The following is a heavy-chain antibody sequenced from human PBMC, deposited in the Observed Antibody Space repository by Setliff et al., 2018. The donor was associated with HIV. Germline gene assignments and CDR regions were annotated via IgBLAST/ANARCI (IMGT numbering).Heavy chain of an antibody. CDR1: GDSINNNNYY. Sequence: ETLSLTCSVSGDSINNNNYYWGWIRQPPGKGLEWIASVFYTGSTYYRPSLKSRVTLSVELSKNHFSLELTSVTAADTAVYYCARQSYYVTGSFYTDVFDLWGQGTVVTVSS. V-gene: IGHV4-39*01. J-gene: IGHJ3*01. D-gene: IGHD3-10*01. CDR3: ARQSYYVTGSFYTDVFDL. CDR2: VFYTGST.